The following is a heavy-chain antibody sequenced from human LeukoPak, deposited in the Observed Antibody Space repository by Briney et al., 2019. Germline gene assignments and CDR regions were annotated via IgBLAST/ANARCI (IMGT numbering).Heavy chain of an antibody. CDR2: FYYSVGT. J-gene: IGHJ5*02. D-gene: IGHD3-22*01. CDR1: GPSISIYY. CDR3: ARHRYYYDSSGYYYQP. Sequence: PSETLSLTCTVSGPSISIYYWSWIRHPPGKGLEWIGYFYYSVGTNYNPYLKSRVTISVDTSKTQFSLRLSSVTAADTAVYYCARHRYYYDSSGYYYQPWGQGTLVTVSS. V-gene: IGHV4-59*01.